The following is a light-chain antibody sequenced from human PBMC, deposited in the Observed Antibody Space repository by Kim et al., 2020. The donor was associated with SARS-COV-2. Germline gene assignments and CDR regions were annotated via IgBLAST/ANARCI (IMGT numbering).Light chain of an antibody. J-gene: IGLJ2*01. CDR2: FDT. Sequence: SYELTQPPSVSVAPGKTAIITCGGSNIVTKTVYWYQQKPGQAPVLVIYFDTDRPSGIPERFSGSISGNTATLTISRVEAGDEADYYCQVWDGTSDHVVFG. CDR3: QVWDGTSDHVV. CDR1: NIVTKT. V-gene: IGLV3-21*04.